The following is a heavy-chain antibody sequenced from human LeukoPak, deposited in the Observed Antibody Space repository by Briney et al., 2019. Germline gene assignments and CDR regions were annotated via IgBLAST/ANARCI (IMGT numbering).Heavy chain of an antibody. CDR1: GYSISSGYY. Sequence: SETLSLTCTVSGYSISSGYYWGWIRQPPVKGLEWIGSIYHSGSTYYSPSLKSRVTISVDTSKNQFSLKLSSVTAADTAVYYCARDGNFGPRTFDIWGQGTMVTVSS. CDR3: ARDGNFGPRTFDI. D-gene: IGHD3-16*01. CDR2: IYHSGST. J-gene: IGHJ3*02. V-gene: IGHV4-38-2*02.